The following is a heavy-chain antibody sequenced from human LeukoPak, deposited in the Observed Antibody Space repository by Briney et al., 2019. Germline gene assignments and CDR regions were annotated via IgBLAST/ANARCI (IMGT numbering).Heavy chain of an antibody. V-gene: IGHV4-38-2*01. CDR3: ARGKSRGSHIDY. CDR1: GFTFSSYS. CDR2: IYHSGST. D-gene: IGHD1-26*01. J-gene: IGHJ4*02. Sequence: PGGSLRLSCAASGFTFSSYSMNWIRQSPGKGLEWIGSIYHSGSTYYNPSLKSRVTISVDTSKNQFSLKLSSVTAADTAVYYCARGKSRGSHIDYWGQGTLVTVSS.